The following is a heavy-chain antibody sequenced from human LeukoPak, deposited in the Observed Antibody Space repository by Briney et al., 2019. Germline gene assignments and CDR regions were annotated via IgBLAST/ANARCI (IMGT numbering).Heavy chain of an antibody. CDR3: ARAAEQLYYFDY. D-gene: IGHD1-26*01. CDR2: IYHSGST. Sequence: SETLSLTCAVSGGSISSGGYSWSWIRQPPGKGLEWIGYIYHSGSTYYNPSLKSRVTISVDRSKNQFSLKLSSVTAADTAVYYCARAAEQLYYFDYWGQGTLVTVSS. V-gene: IGHV4-30-2*01. CDR1: GGSISSGGYS. J-gene: IGHJ4*02.